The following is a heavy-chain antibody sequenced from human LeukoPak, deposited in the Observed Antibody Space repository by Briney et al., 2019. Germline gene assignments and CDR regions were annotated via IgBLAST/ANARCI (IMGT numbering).Heavy chain of an antibody. J-gene: IGHJ4*02. CDR3: ARDRPGGSSLDY. Sequence: SETLSLTCTVSGGSISRDYWSWIRQPPGKGLEWIGYIDYAGRTNYNPSLKSRVTISVDTSKNQFSLKLSSVTAADTAVYYCARDRPGGSSLDYWGQGTLVTVPS. CDR1: GGSISRDY. CDR2: IDYAGRT. V-gene: IGHV4-59*01. D-gene: IGHD6-13*01.